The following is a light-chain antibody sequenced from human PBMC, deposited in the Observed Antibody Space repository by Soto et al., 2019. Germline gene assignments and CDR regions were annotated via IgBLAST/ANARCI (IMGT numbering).Light chain of an antibody. V-gene: IGKV1-8*01. CDR3: QQYYSYPYT. CDR1: QGISSY. Sequence: AIRMTQSPSSFSASTGDRVPITCRASQGISSYLAWYQQKPGKAPKLLIYAASTLQSGVPSRFSGSGSGTDFTLTISCLQSEDFATYYCQQYYSYPYTFGQGTKVDI. CDR2: AAS. J-gene: IGKJ2*01.